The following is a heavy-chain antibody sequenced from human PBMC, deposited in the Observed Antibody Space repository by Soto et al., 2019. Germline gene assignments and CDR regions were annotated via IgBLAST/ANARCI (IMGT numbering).Heavy chain of an antibody. CDR2: IIPILGIA. Sequence: SVKVSCKASGGTFSSYTISWVRQAPGQGLEWMGRIIPILGIANYAQKFQGRVTITADKSTSTAYMELSSLRSEDTAVYYCARSPFYLTNWFDPWGQGTLVTVSS. CDR1: GGTFSSYT. V-gene: IGHV1-69*02. D-gene: IGHD3-16*01. CDR3: ARSPFYLTNWFDP. J-gene: IGHJ5*02.